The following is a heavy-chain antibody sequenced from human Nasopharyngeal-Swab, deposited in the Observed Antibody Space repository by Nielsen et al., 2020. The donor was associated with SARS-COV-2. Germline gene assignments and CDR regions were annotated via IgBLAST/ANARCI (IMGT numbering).Heavy chain of an antibody. CDR1: GGSFSGYY. CDR3: ARVFEAAAGLDY. D-gene: IGHD6-13*01. V-gene: IGHV4-34*01. J-gene: IGHJ4*02. Sequence: GSLRLSCAVYGGSFSGYYWSWIRQPPGKGLEWIGEINHSGSTNYNPSLKSRVTISVDTSKNQFSLKLSSVTAADTAVYYCARVFEAAAGLDYWGQGTLVTVSS. CDR2: INHSGST.